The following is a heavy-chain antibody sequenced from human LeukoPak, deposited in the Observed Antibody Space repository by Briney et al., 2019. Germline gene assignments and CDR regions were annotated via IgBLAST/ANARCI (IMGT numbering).Heavy chain of an antibody. CDR2: IKQDGSEK. D-gene: IGHD6-13*01. Sequence: PGGSLRLSCSASGFTFSSYWMSWVRQAPGKGLEWVANIKQDGSEKYYVDSVKGRFTISRDNAKNSLYLQMNSLRAEDTAVYYCARDLIAGRSDAFDIRGQGTMVTVSS. CDR3: ARDLIAGRSDAFDI. V-gene: IGHV3-7*01. J-gene: IGHJ3*02. CDR1: GFTFSSYW.